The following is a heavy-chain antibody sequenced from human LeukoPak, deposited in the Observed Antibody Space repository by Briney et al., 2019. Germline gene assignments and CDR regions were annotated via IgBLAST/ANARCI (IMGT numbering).Heavy chain of an antibody. CDR2: INPNSGET. V-gene: IGHV1-2*02. CDR3: ARQTNRNCRD. Sequence: ASVKVSFKGSGYTFTGYYMHMVRHRPGQGLEWMGWINPNSGETNNEQKFKGRVTMTRDTSISTAYLELSRLRSDDTAVYYCARQTNRNCRDWGQGKLVTVSS. D-gene: IGHD1-14*01. CDR1: GYTFTGYY. J-gene: IGHJ4*02.